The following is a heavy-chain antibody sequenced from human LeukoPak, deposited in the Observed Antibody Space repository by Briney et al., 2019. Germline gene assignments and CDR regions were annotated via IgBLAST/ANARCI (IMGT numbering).Heavy chain of an antibody. CDR3: ARAHYGDPPGDY. CDR2: ISAYNGNT. Sequence: ASVKVSCTASGYTFINFGIYWVRQAPGQGLEWMGWISAYNGNTKYAQQFQGRVTMTTDTSTSTAYMELRSLGSGDTAVYYCARAHYGDPPGDYWGQGTLVTVSS. V-gene: IGHV1-18*01. CDR1: GYTFINFG. J-gene: IGHJ4*02. D-gene: IGHD4-17*01.